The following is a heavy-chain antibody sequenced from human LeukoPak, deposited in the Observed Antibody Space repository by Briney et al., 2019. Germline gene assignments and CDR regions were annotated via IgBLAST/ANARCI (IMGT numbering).Heavy chain of an antibody. CDR1: GGTFSSYA. J-gene: IGHJ4*02. V-gene: IGHV1-69*01. CDR3: ALTYYYDSSGYSDLLYFDY. D-gene: IGHD3-22*01. CDR2: IIPIFGTA. Sequence: GSSVKVSCKASGGTFSSYAISWVRQAPGPGLEWMGGIIPIFGTANYAQKFQGRVTITADESTSTAYMELSSLRSEDTAVYYCALTYYYDSSGYSDLLYFDYWGQGTLVTVSS.